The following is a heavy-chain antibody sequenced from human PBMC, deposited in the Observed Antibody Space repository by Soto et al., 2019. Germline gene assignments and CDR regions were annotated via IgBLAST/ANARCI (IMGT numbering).Heavy chain of an antibody. V-gene: IGHV1-8*01. CDR1: GYTFTSYD. Sequence: QVQLVQSGAEVKKPGASVKVSCKASGYTFTSYDINWVRQATGQGLEWMGWMNPNSGNTGYAQKFQGRVTMTRNTTISTAYMELSNLRSEDTAVYYCARGEGPYCSSTSCYVIDAFDIWGQGTMVTVSS. J-gene: IGHJ3*02. D-gene: IGHD2-2*01. CDR3: ARGEGPYCSSTSCYVIDAFDI. CDR2: MNPNSGNT.